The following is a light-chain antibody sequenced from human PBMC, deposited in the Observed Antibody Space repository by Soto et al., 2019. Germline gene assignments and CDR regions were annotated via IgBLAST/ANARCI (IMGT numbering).Light chain of an antibody. V-gene: IGKV1-27*01. CDR3: QKYNSAPLT. CDR1: QGIGVY. J-gene: IGKJ4*01. CDR2: AAS. Sequence: DIQMTQSPSSLSASLGDRVTITCRASQGIGVYLAWFQQKPGNGPKLLIYAASTLQSGVPSRFSGSGSGTDFTLTVSSLQPEDVATYYCQKYNSAPLTFGGGTRVEIK.